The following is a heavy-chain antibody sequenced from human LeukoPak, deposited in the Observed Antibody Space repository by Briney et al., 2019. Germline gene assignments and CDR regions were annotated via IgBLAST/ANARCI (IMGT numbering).Heavy chain of an antibody. CDR3: ARQHSGYGDYGGAFDI. V-gene: IGHV5-51*01. CDR1: GYSFTSYW. Sequence: GESLKISCKGSGYSFTSYWIGWVRQMPGKGLEWMGIIYPGDSDTRYSPSFQGQVTISADKSISTAYLQWSSLKASDTAMYYCARQHSGYGDYGGAFDIWGQGTMVTVSS. J-gene: IGHJ3*02. D-gene: IGHD4-17*01. CDR2: IYPGDSDT.